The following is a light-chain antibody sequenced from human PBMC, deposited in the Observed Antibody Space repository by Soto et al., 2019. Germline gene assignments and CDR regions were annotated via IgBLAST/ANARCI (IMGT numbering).Light chain of an antibody. J-gene: IGKJ3*01. V-gene: IGKV1-39*01. CDR2: AAS. CDR1: QSISSY. Sequence: IQMTQSPSSVSASVGDRVTITCRASQSISSYLNWYQQKPGKAPKLLVYAASSLQSGVPSRFSGSGSGTDFTLTISCLQSEDFATYYCQQYYSYPFTFGPGTKVDIK. CDR3: QQYYSYPFT.